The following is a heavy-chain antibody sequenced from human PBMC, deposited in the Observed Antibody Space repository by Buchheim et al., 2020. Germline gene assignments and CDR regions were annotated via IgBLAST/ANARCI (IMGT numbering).Heavy chain of an antibody. J-gene: IGHJ4*02. CDR2: IKQDGREK. CDR1: GFTLSSYW. V-gene: IGHV3-7*01. Sequence: EVQLVESGGGLVQPGGSLRLSCAASGFTLSSYWRSWVRQAPGKGLEWVAKIKQDGREKYYGDSVKGRLTISRDNAKNSLYLQMNSLRAEDTAVYYCARLGSSSSVLGPNFDYWGQGTL. CDR3: ARLGSSSSVLGPNFDY. D-gene: IGHD6-13*01.